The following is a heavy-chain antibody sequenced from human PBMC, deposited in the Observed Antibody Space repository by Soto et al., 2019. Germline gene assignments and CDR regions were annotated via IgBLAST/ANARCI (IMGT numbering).Heavy chain of an antibody. Sequence: EVQLVESGGGLVQPGGSLRLSCAVSGFTFNRHWMSWVRQTPGKGLEWVASIKEDGSEKSYVDSVKGRFTISRDNAKNSLFLQINSLILEDTAVYYCVRTGWNPPAYWGQGTLVTVSS. CDR2: IKEDGSEK. D-gene: IGHD1-1*01. J-gene: IGHJ4*02. CDR1: GFTFNRHW. V-gene: IGHV3-7*01. CDR3: VRTGWNPPAY.